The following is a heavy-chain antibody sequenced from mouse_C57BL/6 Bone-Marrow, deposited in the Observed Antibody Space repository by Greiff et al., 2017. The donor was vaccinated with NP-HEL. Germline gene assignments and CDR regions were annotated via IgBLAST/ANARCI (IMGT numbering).Heavy chain of an antibody. CDR3: ARVLYDGYYWYFDV. Sequence: QQPGQGLEWIGEIDPSDSYTNYNQKFKGKATLTVDTSSSTAYMQLSSLTSEDSAVYYCARVLYDGYYWYFDVWGTGTTVTVSS. V-gene: IGHV1-50*01. CDR2: IDPSDSYT. D-gene: IGHD2-3*01. J-gene: IGHJ1*03.